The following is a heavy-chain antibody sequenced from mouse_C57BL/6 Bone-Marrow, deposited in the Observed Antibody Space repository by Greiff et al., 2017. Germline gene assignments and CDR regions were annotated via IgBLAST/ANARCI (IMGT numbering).Heavy chain of an antibody. V-gene: IGHV1-81*01. D-gene: IGHD1-1*01. CDR3: ARWAGYYGFAY. CDR2: IYPRSGNT. Sequence: VQGVESGAELARPGASVKLSCKASGYTFTSYGISWVKQRTGQGLEWIGEIYPRSGNTYYNEKFKGKATLTADKSSSTAYMELRSLTSEDSAVYFCARWAGYYGFAYWGQGTLVTVSA. CDR1: GYTFTSYG. J-gene: IGHJ3*01.